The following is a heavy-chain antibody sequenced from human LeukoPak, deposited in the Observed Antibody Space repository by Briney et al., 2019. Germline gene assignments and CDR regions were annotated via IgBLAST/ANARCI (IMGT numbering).Heavy chain of an antibody. CDR3: ARQTGRITIFGVVIPRLSENWFDP. CDR1: GGSINTYY. J-gene: IGHJ5*02. CDR2: IYHSGST. D-gene: IGHD3-3*01. Sequence: SETLSLTCTVSGGSINTYYWSWIRQPPGKGLEWIASIYHSGSTNYNPSLKSRVTISVDKSKNQFSLKLSSVTAADTAVYYCARQTGRITIFGVVIPRLSENWFDPWGQGIPVTVSS. V-gene: IGHV4-59*08.